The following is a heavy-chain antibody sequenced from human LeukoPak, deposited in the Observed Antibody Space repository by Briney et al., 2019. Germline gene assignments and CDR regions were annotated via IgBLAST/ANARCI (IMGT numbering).Heavy chain of an antibody. CDR2: ISASDST. Sequence: PGGSLRLSCAASGFTFSSYAMTWVRQAPGKGLEWVSGISASDSTYYADSVRGRFTISRDNSKNTMYLQMNSLRAEDTAIYFCAKEASSGLNDYWGQGTLVTVSS. CDR3: AKEASSGLNDY. D-gene: IGHD6-19*01. V-gene: IGHV3-23*01. J-gene: IGHJ4*02. CDR1: GFTFSSYA.